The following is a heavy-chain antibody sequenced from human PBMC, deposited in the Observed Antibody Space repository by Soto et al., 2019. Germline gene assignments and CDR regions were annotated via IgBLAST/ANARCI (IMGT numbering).Heavy chain of an antibody. Sequence: PSETLSLTCAVSGGSVSSGGYYWSWIRQHPGKGLEWIGYIYYSGNTFYNPSLKSRVTISVDTSKNQFSLKLSSVTAADTAVYYCARKKGYSYGPHYFDYWGQGTRVTVSS. CDR1: GGSVSSGGYY. CDR2: IYYSGNT. D-gene: IGHD5-18*01. J-gene: IGHJ4*02. V-gene: IGHV4-31*11. CDR3: ARKKGYSYGPHYFDY.